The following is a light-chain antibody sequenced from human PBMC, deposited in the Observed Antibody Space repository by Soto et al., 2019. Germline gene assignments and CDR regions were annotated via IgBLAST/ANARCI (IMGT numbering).Light chain of an antibody. CDR2: GAS. CDR1: QSVSTN. V-gene: IGKV3-15*01. Sequence: EIVLTQSPSTLSLSPGERATLSCGASQSVSTNYLAWYQQKPGLAPRLLIYGASTRATGVPARFSGSGSGTEFTLTISRLQSEDFAVYYCQQYYNWRPRFGQGTKVDIK. J-gene: IGKJ1*01. CDR3: QQYYNWRPR.